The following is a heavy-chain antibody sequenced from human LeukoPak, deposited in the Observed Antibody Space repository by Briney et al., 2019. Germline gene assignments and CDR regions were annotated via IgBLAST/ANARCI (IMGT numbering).Heavy chain of an antibody. CDR3: ARSSILVGATRYGAFDI. CDR1: GGTFSSYA. D-gene: IGHD1-26*01. V-gene: IGHV1-69*05. J-gene: IGHJ3*02. Sequence: GASVKVSCKASGGTFSSYAISWVRLAPGQGLEWMGGIIPIFGTANYAQKFQGRVTITTDESTSTAYMELSSLRSEDTAVYYCARSSILVGATRYGAFDIWGQGTMVTVPS. CDR2: IIPIFGTA.